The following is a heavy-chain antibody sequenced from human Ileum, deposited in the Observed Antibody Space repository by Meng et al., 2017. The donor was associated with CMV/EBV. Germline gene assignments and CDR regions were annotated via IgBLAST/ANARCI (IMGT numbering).Heavy chain of an antibody. CDR3: ARGGPGAFDI. Sequence: SLKISCAASGFNFDDYAMHWVRQAPGKGLEWVSGITPNSGIKEYADSVKGRFTISRDNAKNTLYLQMNSLRAEDTADYYCARGGPGAFDIWGQGTMVTVSS. CDR1: GFNFDDYA. J-gene: IGHJ3*02. V-gene: IGHV3-9*01. CDR2: ITPNSGIK. D-gene: IGHD3-16*01.